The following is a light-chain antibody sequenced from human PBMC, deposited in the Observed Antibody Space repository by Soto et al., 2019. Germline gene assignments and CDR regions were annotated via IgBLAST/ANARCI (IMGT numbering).Light chain of an antibody. CDR2: GAS. CDR3: QEYGNSRT. V-gene: IGKV3-20*01. Sequence: EIVLTQSPGTLSLSPGEGATLSCRASQSVGSSYLAWYQQKPGQAPRLLIYGASSRATGIPDRFSGSGSGTDFTLTISRLEPDDFAVYYCQEYGNSRTLGQGTKVEIK. J-gene: IGKJ1*01. CDR1: QSVGSSY.